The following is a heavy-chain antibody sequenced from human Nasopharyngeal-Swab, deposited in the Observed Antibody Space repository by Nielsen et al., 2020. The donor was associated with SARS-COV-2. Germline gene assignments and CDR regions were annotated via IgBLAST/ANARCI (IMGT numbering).Heavy chain of an antibody. Sequence: SVKVSCKASGGTFSSYAISWVRQAPGQGLEWMGRIIPILGIANYAQKFQGRVTITADKSASTAYMELSSLRSEDTAVYYCARDATYGQLGNFDYWGQGTLVTVSS. V-gene: IGHV1-69*04. CDR1: GGTFSSYA. D-gene: IGHD6-13*01. CDR3: ARDATYGQLGNFDY. CDR2: IIPILGIA. J-gene: IGHJ4*02.